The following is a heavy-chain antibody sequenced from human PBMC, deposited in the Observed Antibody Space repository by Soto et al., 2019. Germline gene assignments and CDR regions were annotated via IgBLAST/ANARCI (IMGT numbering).Heavy chain of an antibody. CDR1: GFTFSNYA. CDR2: ISGSGVTT. Sequence: GGSLRLSCAASGFTFSNYAMSWVRQAPGKGLEWVSAISGSGVTTYYADSAKGQFTISRDNSKNTLYLQMDSLRAEDTAVYYCAKGTITIFGVPATYFDYWGQGTLVTVSS. CDR3: AKGTITIFGVPATYFDY. J-gene: IGHJ4*02. D-gene: IGHD3-3*01. V-gene: IGHV3-23*01.